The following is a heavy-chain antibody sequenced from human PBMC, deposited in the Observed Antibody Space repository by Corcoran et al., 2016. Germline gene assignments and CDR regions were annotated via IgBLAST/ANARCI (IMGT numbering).Heavy chain of an antibody. J-gene: IGHJ3*01. V-gene: IGHV3-74*03. Sequence: EVQLVESGGGLVQPGGSLRLSCAASGFAFSTYWMHWVRQVPGKGLMWVSRITGDGSDTTYADSVKGRFTISRDKAENTVYLQMDSLRAEDTAVYFCARGYGWSGGRFRAFGFWDQGTMVTVSS. CDR3: ARGYGWSGGRFRAFGF. CDR1: GFAFSTYW. CDR2: ITGDGSDT. D-gene: IGHD3-3*01.